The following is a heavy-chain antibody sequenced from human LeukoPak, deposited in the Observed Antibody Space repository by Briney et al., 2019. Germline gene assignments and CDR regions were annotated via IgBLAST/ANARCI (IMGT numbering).Heavy chain of an antibody. J-gene: IGHJ4*02. CDR3: ARPHDGSGYFGSYFDY. Sequence: PSETLSLTCTVSGGSISSSSYYWGWIRQPPGKGLEWIGSIYYSGSTYYNPSLKSRVTISVDTSKNQFSLKLSSVTAADTAVYYCARPHDGSGYFGSYFDYWGQGTLVTVSS. CDR1: GGSISSSSYY. V-gene: IGHV4-39*01. CDR2: IYYSGST. D-gene: IGHD3-22*01.